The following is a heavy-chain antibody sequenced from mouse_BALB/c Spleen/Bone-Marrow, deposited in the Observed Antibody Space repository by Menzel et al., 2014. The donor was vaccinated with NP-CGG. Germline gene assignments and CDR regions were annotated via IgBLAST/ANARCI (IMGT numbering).Heavy chain of an antibody. CDR3: ARQILRGFGY. V-gene: IGHV5-12-1*01. J-gene: IGHJ3*02. CDR1: GFAFSIYY. Sequence: EVQLVESGGGLVKPGGSLKLSCSASGFAFSIYYISVVRQTPEKMMECVAYIIMCGGSTSYADTVKGRFTISRDNAKNXXXXXMSSLKYEVSVLYCCARQILRGFGYWGQG. CDR2: IIMCGGST. D-gene: IGHD1-1*01.